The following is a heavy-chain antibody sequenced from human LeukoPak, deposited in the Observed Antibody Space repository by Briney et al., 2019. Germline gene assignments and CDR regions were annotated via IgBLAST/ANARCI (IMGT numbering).Heavy chain of an antibody. CDR2: ISSSSSTI. D-gene: IGHD3-10*01. CDR1: GFTFSSYG. J-gene: IGHJ1*01. Sequence: GGSLRLSCAASGFTFSSYGMHWVRQAPGKGLEWVAHISSSSSTIHYADSVKGRFTISRDNAKSSLYLRMNSLRAEDTAVYHCTREDGFGSAFSYWGQGTLVTVSS. V-gene: IGHV3-48*04. CDR3: TREDGFGSAFSY.